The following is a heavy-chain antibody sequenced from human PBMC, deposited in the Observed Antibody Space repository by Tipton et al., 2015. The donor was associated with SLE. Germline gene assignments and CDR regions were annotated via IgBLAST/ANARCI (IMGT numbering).Heavy chain of an antibody. J-gene: IGHJ6*02. CDR2: VIPIFRTI. Sequence: QLVQSGAEVKKPGASVKVSCKASGYTFSGYFMHWVRQAPGQGLEWMGGVIPIFRTINYSQKFQGRVTITADESTSTAYMVLSSLRSDDTAVYYCVSRYGMDVWGQGTAVTVSS. CDR3: VSRYGMDV. CDR1: GYTFSGYF. V-gene: IGHV1-69*13.